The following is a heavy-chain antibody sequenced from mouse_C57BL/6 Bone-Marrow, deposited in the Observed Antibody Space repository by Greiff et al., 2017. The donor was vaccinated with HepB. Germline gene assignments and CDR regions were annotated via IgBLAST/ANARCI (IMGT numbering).Heavy chain of an antibody. J-gene: IGHJ1*03. CDR2: INYDGSST. CDR1: GFTFSDYY. Sequence: EVQLVESEGGLVQPGSSMKLSCTASGFTFSDYYMAWVRQVPEKGLEWVANINYDGSSTYYLDSLKSRFIISRDNAKNILYLQMSSLKSEDTATYYCARSRVWYFDVWGTGTTVTVSS. D-gene: IGHD6-2*01. V-gene: IGHV5-16*01. CDR3: ARSRVWYFDV.